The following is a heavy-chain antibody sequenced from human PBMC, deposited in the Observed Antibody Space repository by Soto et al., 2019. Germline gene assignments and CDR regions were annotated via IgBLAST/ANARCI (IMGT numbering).Heavy chain of an antibody. D-gene: IGHD6-19*01. V-gene: IGHV4-59*01. CDR2: VYYSGSS. Sequence: QVQLQESGPGLVKPSETLSLTCTVSGGSISTYYWSWIRQPPGKGLERIGYVYYSGSSDYNPSLKSRVTISVDTSKNQVSLKLSSVTAADTAVYYCARSTGWANWFDPWGQGTLVTVSS. CDR1: GGSISTYY. J-gene: IGHJ5*02. CDR3: ARSTGWANWFDP.